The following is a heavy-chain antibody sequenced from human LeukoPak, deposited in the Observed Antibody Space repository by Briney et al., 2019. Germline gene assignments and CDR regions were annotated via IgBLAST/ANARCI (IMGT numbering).Heavy chain of an antibody. Sequence: PSETLSLTCTVSGGSISSYYWSWIRQPPGKGLEWIGYIYYSGSTYYNPSLKSRVTISVDTSKNQFSLKLSSVTAADTAVYYCARGLNVGWFDPWGQGTLVTVSS. J-gene: IGHJ5*02. V-gene: IGHV4-59*12. CDR2: IYYSGST. D-gene: IGHD1-1*01. CDR3: ARGLNVGWFDP. CDR1: GGSISSYY.